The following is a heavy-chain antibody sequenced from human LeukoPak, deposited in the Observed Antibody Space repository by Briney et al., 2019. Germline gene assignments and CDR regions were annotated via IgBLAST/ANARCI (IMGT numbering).Heavy chain of an antibody. D-gene: IGHD1-26*01. Sequence: GGSLRLSCAASGFTFRSYAMSWVRQAPGKGLEWVSGITGGGGSSYYADSVKGRFTISRDNSKNTLFLQMNSLIAEDTAVYYCAKDGATGDYFDYWGQGTLVTVSS. CDR2: ITGGGGSS. CDR3: AKDGATGDYFDY. V-gene: IGHV3-23*01. CDR1: GFTFRSYA. J-gene: IGHJ4*02.